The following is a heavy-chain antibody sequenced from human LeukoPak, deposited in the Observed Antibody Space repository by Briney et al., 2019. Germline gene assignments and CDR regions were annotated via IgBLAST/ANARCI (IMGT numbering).Heavy chain of an antibody. V-gene: IGHV4-61*02. J-gene: IGHJ4*02. CDR3: ARDQTYSGSGIYTYFDY. CDR2: IYTSGST. CDR1: GGSISSGSYY. D-gene: IGHD3-10*01. Sequence: SQTLSLTCTVSGGSISSGSYYWSWIRQPAGKGLEWIGRIYTSGSTHYNPSLKSRVTISVDTSKNHLSLKLTSVTAADTAVYYCARDQTYSGSGIYTYFDYWGQGILVTVSS.